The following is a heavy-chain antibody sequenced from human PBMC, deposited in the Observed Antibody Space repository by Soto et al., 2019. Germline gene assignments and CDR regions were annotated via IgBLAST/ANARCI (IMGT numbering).Heavy chain of an antibody. J-gene: IGHJ4*02. CDR1: GFTFSSYW. V-gene: IGHV3-74*01. CDR2: INNDGSST. CDR3: ARRLYDYSTWGFGV. Sequence: EVQLVESGGGLVQPGGSLRLSCAASGFTFSSYWMHWVRQAPGKGLVWVSRINNDGSSTTYADSVKGRFIISRDNAKNTLYVQVHSLRAEDTAVYYCARRLYDYSTWGFGVWGQGTLVTVSS. D-gene: IGHD4-4*01.